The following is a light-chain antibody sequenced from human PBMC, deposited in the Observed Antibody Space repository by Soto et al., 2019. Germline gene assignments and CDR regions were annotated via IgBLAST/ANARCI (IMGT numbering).Light chain of an antibody. CDR2: AAS. Sequence: DIQMTHSPSSVSASVGDRVPITCRAGQDIGSWLAWYQQNPGEAPKLLIYAASSLQSGVPSRFSGSASATDFTLTISSLQPEDFATYCCQQTYSFPLTFGGGTKVDIK. CDR3: QQTYSFPLT. CDR1: QDIGSW. J-gene: IGKJ4*01. V-gene: IGKV1-12*01.